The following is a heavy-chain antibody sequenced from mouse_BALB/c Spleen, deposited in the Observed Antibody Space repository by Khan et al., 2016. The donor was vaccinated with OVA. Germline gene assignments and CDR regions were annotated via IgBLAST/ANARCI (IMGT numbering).Heavy chain of an antibody. D-gene: IGHD1-2*01. CDR2: ISYSGST. Sequence: EVQLVESGPGLVKPSQSLSLTCTITGYSITTNYAWDWIRQFPGNKLEWMGYISYSGSTSYNPSLKSRISITRDTSKNQFFLQLNSLTTEDTAAYYCARKHYYGDAVDYWGQGTLVTVSA. CDR1: GYSITTNYA. V-gene: IGHV3-2*02. J-gene: IGHJ4*01. CDR3: ARKHYYGDAVDY.